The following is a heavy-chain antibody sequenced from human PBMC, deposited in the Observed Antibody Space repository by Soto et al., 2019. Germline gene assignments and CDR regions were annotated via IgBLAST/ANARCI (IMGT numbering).Heavy chain of an antibody. Sequence: EVHLVDSGGGLVQPGGSLRLPCRASTFTLSNYWMHWVRQAPGKGLVWVSGINNDGRTTRYADSVKGRFTIFRDNAKNMVYLQMNSLRAEDMAVYYCTRDTGVDFDYWGQGSLVTVSS. CDR3: TRDTGVDFDY. D-gene: IGHD3-3*01. J-gene: IGHJ4*02. CDR2: INNDGRTT. CDR1: TFTLSNYW. V-gene: IGHV3-74*01.